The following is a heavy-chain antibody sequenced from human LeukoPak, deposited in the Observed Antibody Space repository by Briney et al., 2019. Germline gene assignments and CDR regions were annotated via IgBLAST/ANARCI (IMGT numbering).Heavy chain of an antibody. Sequence: SETLSLTCTVSGGSISSSSYYWGWIRQPPGKGLEWIGSIYYSGSTYYNPSLKSRVTISVDTSKNQFSLKLSSVTAADTAVYYCARMATIALVPVATWDAFDIWGQGTMVTVSS. CDR1: GGSISSSSYY. D-gene: IGHD5-12*01. CDR3: ARMATIALVPVATWDAFDI. V-gene: IGHV4-39*01. J-gene: IGHJ3*02. CDR2: IYYSGST.